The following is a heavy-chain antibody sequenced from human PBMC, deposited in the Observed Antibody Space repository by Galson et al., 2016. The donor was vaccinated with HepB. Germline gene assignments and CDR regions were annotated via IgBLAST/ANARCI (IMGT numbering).Heavy chain of an antibody. CDR1: GFTFSMYG. Sequence: SLRLSCAASGFTFSMYGMSWVRQAPGKGLMWVSRITYDASGTSYADSVKGRFTISRDNAKNTLYLQMNSLRAEDTAVYYCTRGLGYCSGGGCHSLDYWGQGVLVTVSS. D-gene: IGHD2-15*01. J-gene: IGHJ4*02. CDR2: ITYDASGT. CDR3: TRGLGYCSGGGCHSLDY. V-gene: IGHV3-74*01.